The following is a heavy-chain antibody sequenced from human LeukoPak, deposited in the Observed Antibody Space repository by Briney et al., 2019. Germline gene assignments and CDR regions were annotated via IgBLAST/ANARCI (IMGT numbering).Heavy chain of an antibody. D-gene: IGHD6-13*01. Sequence: GGSLRLSCAASGVSFSSYSMNWVRQAPGKGLEWVADILNDGSDKYYSDSMKGGFTPSRDNSKNTIYMQMNSLGPEDTAVYYCAKYKGAALYCHDGMDVWGQGTTVIVSS. V-gene: IGHV3-30*18. CDR3: AKYKGAALYCHDGMDV. CDR2: ILNDGSDK. J-gene: IGHJ6*02. CDR1: GVSFSSYS.